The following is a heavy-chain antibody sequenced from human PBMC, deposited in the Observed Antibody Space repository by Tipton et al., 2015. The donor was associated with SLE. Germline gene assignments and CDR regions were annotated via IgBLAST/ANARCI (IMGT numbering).Heavy chain of an antibody. D-gene: IGHD3-3*01. V-gene: IGHV4-59*01. CDR3: VRGSGVLTLFDF. J-gene: IGHJ4*02. CDR2: KHYSGNS. Sequence: TLSLTCTVSGDSISSNYWSWIRQPPGKGLEWIGYKHYSGNSEYNPSLMNRVTISLDTSKNQFSLKLTSVTAADTAVYYCVRGSGVLTLFDFWGQGTLVTVSS. CDR1: GDSISSNY.